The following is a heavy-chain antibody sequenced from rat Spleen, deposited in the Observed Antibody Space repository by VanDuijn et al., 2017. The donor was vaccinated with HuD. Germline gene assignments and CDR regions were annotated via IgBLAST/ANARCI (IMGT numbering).Heavy chain of an antibody. Sequence: EVQLVESGGGLVQPGRSLKLSCAASGFTFSDYYMAWVRQAPKKGLEWVATISYDGGSTLYRDSMKGRFTISRDNAKSTLYLQMNSLRSEDTATYYCASAEFGVGWFAYWGQGTLVTVSS. V-gene: IGHV5-7*01. J-gene: IGHJ3*01. CDR3: ASAEFGVGWFAY. CDR1: GFTFSDYY. CDR2: ISYDGGST. D-gene: IGHD4-3*01.